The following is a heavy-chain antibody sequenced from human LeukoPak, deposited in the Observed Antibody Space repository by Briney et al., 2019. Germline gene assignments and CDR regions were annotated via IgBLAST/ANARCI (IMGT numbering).Heavy chain of an antibody. CDR3: ARSFSGSYYFEY. J-gene: IGHJ4*02. V-gene: IGHV4-39*07. CDR2: IYYSGST. CDR1: GGSISSSSYY. Sequence: SETLSLTCTVSGGSISSSSYYWGWIRQPPGKGLEWIGSIYYSGSTYYNPSLKSRVTISVDTSKNQFSLKLSSVTAADTAVYYCARSFSGSYYFEYWGQGTLVTVSS. D-gene: IGHD1-26*01.